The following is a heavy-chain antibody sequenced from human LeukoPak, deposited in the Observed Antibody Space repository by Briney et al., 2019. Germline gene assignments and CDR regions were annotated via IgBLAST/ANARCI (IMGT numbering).Heavy chain of an antibody. D-gene: IGHD6-13*01. Sequence: GESLKISCKGSGYSFTSYWIGWVRQMPGKGLEWMGIIYPGDSDTRYSPSFQGQVTISADKSISTAYLRWSSLKASDTAMYYCARQSLYSLAAASYYFDYWGQGTLVTVSS. J-gene: IGHJ4*02. CDR2: IYPGDSDT. CDR1: GYSFTSYW. V-gene: IGHV5-51*01. CDR3: ARQSLYSLAAASYYFDY.